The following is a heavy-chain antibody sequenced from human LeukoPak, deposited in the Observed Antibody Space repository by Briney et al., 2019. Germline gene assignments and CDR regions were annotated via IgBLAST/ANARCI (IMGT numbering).Heavy chain of an antibody. CDR3: ARERDTAMVFYYYGMDV. CDR2: ISAYNGNT. J-gene: IGHJ6*02. V-gene: IGHV1-18*01. Sequence: ASVKVSCKASGYTFTSYGISRVRQPPGQGLEWMGWISAYNGNTNYAQKLQGRVTMTTDTSTSTAYMELRSLRSDETAVYYCARERDTAMVFYYYGMDVWGQGTTVTVSS. D-gene: IGHD5-18*01. CDR1: GYTFTSYG.